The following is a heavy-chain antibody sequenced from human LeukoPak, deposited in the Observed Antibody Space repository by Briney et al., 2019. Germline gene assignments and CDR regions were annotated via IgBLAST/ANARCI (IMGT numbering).Heavy chain of an antibody. CDR2: IYYSGST. D-gene: IGHD6-13*01. CDR3: ARWGKQQLVYWFDP. J-gene: IGHJ5*02. V-gene: IGHV4-39*07. CDR1: GGSISSSSYY. Sequence: SETLSLTCTVSGGSISSSSYYWGWIRQPPGKGLEWIGSIYYSGSTYYNPSLKSRVTISVDTSKNQFSLKLSSVTAADTAVYYCARWGKQQLVYWFDPWGQGTLVTVSS.